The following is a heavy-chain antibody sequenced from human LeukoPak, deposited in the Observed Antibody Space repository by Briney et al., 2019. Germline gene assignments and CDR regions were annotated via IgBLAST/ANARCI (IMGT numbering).Heavy chain of an antibody. Sequence: GGSLRLSCAASGFTFSSYAMSWVRQAPGKGLEWVSSISGSSSSIYYADSVKGRFTISRDNAKNSLYLQMHGLRADDTAVYYCASRTYLAYWGQGTLVTVSS. CDR3: ASRTYLAY. CDR1: GFTFSSYA. J-gene: IGHJ4*02. CDR2: ISGSSSSI. V-gene: IGHV3-48*04.